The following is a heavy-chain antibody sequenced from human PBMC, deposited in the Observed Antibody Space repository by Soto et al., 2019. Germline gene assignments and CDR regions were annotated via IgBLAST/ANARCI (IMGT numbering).Heavy chain of an antibody. CDR2: IIHIFGNT. Sequence: ASVKVSCKASAGTFSSYDISWVRHAPGQGLEWMGGIIHIFGNTNYAQKPQGRVTMTTDTSTSTAYIELRSLRSDDTAVYCCAGVDSSSWSIWYYYYYGMDVWGQGTTVTVSS. V-gene: IGHV1-18*01. CDR1: AGTFSSYD. CDR3: AGVDSSSWSIWYYYYYGMDV. D-gene: IGHD6-13*01. J-gene: IGHJ6*02.